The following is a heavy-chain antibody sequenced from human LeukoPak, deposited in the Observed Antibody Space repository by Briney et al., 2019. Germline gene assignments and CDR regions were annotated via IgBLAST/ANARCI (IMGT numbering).Heavy chain of an antibody. V-gene: IGHV3-23*01. CDR3: ASFDWLYLHGFDP. CDR1: GFTFSSYA. J-gene: IGHJ5*02. D-gene: IGHD3-9*01. Sequence: GGSLRLSCAASGFTFSSYAMSWVHQAAGKGLEWVSAISGSGGSTYYADSVKGRFTISRDNSKNTLYLQMNSLRAEDTAVYYCASFDWLYLHGFDPWGQGTLVTVSS. CDR2: ISGSGGST.